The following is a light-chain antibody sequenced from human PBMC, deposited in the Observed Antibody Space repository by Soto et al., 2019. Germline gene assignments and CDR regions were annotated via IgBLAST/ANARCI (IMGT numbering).Light chain of an antibody. Sequence: DIQMTQFPSSLSASLGDRVTITCRASQYIDNYLKWYQHQPWKAPKLLIYATSTLQSGVPARFSGSGSGTEFTLTISSLQAEDFATYFCQESYSTPAVSFGGGTKVEIK. CDR3: QESYSTPAVS. J-gene: IGKJ4*01. V-gene: IGKV1-39*01. CDR2: ATS. CDR1: QYIDNY.